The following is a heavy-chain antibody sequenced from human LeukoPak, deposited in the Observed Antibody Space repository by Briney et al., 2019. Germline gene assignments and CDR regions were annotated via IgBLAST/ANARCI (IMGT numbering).Heavy chain of an antibody. CDR2: IYYSGST. D-gene: IGHD3-10*01. V-gene: IGHV4-30-4*01. J-gene: IGHJ4*02. CDR3: ARGSVIGGSGSYSAPDY. Sequence: SETLSLTYTVSGGSISSGDYYWSWIRQPPGKGLEWIGYIYYSGSTYYNPSLKSRVTISVDTSKNQFSLKLSSVTAADTAVYYCARGSVIGGSGSYSAPDYWGQGTLVTVSS. CDR1: GGSISSGDYY.